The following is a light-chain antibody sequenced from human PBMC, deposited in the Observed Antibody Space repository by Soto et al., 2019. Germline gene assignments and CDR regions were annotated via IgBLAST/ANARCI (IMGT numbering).Light chain of an antibody. Sequence: DIQLTQSPSFLSASLGDRVTITCRASQGISSYLAWYQQKPGKAPKLLIYAASTLQSGVPSRFSGSGSGTEFTLTISSLQPEDFATYYCQQLNTYPPTFGGGTKVEIK. J-gene: IGKJ4*01. V-gene: IGKV1-9*01. CDR2: AAS. CDR1: QGISSY. CDR3: QQLNTYPPT.